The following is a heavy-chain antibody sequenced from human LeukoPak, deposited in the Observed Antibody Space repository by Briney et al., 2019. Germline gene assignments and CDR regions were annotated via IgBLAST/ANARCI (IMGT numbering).Heavy chain of an antibody. V-gene: IGHV4-38-2*02. J-gene: IGHJ4*02. D-gene: IGHD5-24*01. CDR1: GYSISSGYY. CDR2: IYHSGST. Sequence: SETLSLTCTVSGYSISSGYYWGWIRQPPGKGLEWIGSIYHSGSTYYNPSLKSRVTISVDTSKNQFSLKLSSVTAADTAVYCCAITIAGYTFDYCGQRTLVTVSS. CDR3: AITIAGYTFDY.